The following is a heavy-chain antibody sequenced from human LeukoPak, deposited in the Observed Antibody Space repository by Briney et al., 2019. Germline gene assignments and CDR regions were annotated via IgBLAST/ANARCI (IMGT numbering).Heavy chain of an antibody. Sequence: ASVKVSCKASGYTFTSYGISWVRQAPGQGLEWMGWISAYNGNTNYAQKFQGRVTMTRDTSTSTVYMELSSLRSEDTAVYYCATSPEYYDSSGYYYWGQGTLVTVSS. J-gene: IGHJ4*02. D-gene: IGHD3-22*01. CDR1: GYTFTSYG. CDR2: ISAYNGNT. CDR3: ATSPEYYDSSGYYY. V-gene: IGHV1-18*01.